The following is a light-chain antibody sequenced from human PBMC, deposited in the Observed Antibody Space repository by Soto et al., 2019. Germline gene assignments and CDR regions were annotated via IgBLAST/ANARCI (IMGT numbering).Light chain of an antibody. V-gene: IGKV1-39*01. CDR3: RQSYRTPPIT. CDR1: QRIXSY. Sequence: IQLTQSPSSLSASAGDRATITCRASQRIXSYLDWYEGKPGKAPKVLIXAESSLQSGVPSRFSGSGSGRDFTLTLSSLQPEEFASYYCRQSYRTPPITFGQGTRLEIK. CDR2: AES. J-gene: IGKJ5*01.